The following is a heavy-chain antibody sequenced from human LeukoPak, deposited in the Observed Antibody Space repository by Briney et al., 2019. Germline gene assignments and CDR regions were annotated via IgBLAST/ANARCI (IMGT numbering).Heavy chain of an antibody. CDR2: IRDSGNST. Sequence: GASLRLSCVASGFTLSSYVMSWVRQAPGKGLEWVSTIRDSGNSTYYADSVKGRFTISRDNSKNTLYLQMNSLRAEDTAVYYCAKESNYDFWSGYFPFDYWGQGTLVTVSS. V-gene: IGHV3-23*01. J-gene: IGHJ4*02. D-gene: IGHD3-3*01. CDR3: AKESNYDFWSGYFPFDY. CDR1: GFTLSSYV.